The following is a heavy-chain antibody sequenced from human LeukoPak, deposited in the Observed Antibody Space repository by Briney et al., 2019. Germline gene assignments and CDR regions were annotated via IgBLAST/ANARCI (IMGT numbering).Heavy chain of an antibody. V-gene: IGHV3-48*02. CDR3: ARIPLCFGELSRHDAFDI. J-gene: IGHJ3*02. CDR1: GFTFSSYS. D-gene: IGHD3-10*01. Sequence: GGSLRLSCAASGFTFSSYSMNWVRQAPGKGLEWVSYISGSSSTIYYADSVKGRFTISRDNAKNSLYLQMNSLRDEDTAVYYCARIPLCFGELSRHDAFDIWGQGTMVTVSS. CDR2: ISGSSSTI.